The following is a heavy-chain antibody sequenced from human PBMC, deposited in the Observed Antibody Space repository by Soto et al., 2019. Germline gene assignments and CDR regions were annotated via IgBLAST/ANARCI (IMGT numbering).Heavy chain of an antibody. CDR1: GGSFSGYY. J-gene: IGHJ6*02. CDR3: ARNAARYCSSTSCYGDYGMDV. D-gene: IGHD2-2*01. V-gene: IGHV4-34*01. Sequence: PSETLSLTCAVYGGSFSGYYWSWIRQPPGKGLEWIGEINHSGSTNYNPSLKSRVTISVDTSKNQFSLKLSSVTAVDTAVYYCARNAARYCSSTSCYGDYGMDVWGQGTTATVSS. CDR2: INHSGST.